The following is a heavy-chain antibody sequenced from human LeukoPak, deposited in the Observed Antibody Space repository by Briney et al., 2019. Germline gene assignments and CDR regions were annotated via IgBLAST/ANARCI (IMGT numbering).Heavy chain of an antibody. CDR3: ARDSGDTAMVTFDY. CDR2: IYYSGGT. CDR1: GGSVSSGSYY. Sequence: SETLSLTCTVSGGSVSSGSYYWSWIRQPPGKGLEWIGYIYYSGGTNYNPSLKSRVTISVDTSKNQFSLKLSSVTAADTAVYYCARDSGDTAMVTFDYWGQGTLVTVSS. V-gene: IGHV4-61*01. J-gene: IGHJ4*02. D-gene: IGHD5-18*01.